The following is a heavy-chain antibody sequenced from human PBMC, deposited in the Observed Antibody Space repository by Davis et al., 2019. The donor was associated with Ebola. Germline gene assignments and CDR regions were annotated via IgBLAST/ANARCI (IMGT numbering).Heavy chain of an antibody. CDR2: IYYSGST. CDR3: ARVDYYYYGMDV. Sequence: SETLSLTCTVSGGSISSSSYYWSWIRQPPGKGLEWIGSIYYSGSTNYNPSLKSRVTISVDTSKNQFSLKLSSVTAADTAVYYCARVDYYYYGMDVWGQGTTVTVSS. V-gene: IGHV4-39*07. CDR1: GGSISSSSYY. J-gene: IGHJ6*02.